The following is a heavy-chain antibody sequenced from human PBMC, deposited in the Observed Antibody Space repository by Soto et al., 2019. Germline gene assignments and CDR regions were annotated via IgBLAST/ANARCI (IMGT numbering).Heavy chain of an antibody. CDR2: ISYDGSNK. CDR1: GFTFSSYG. D-gene: IGHD6-25*01. Sequence: QVQLVESGGGVVQPGRSLRLSCAASGFTFSSYGMHWVRQAPGKGLEWVAVISYDGSNKYYADSVKGRFTISSDNSKNTLYLQMNSLRAEDTAVYYCAKDLLRPGRAYGMDVWGQGTTVTVSS. V-gene: IGHV3-30*18. J-gene: IGHJ6*02. CDR3: AKDLLRPGRAYGMDV.